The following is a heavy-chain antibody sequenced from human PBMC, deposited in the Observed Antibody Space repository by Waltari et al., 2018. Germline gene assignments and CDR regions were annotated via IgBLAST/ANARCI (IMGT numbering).Heavy chain of an antibody. CDR3: ARLMDIVVVVAATPHWYFDL. J-gene: IGHJ2*01. V-gene: IGHV1-2*06. CDR2: INPNSGGT. Sequence: QVQLVQSGAEVKKPGASVKVSCKASGYTFTGYYMHWVRQAPGQGLEWMGRINPNSGGTNYAQKFQGRVTMTSDTAISTAYMELSRLRSDDTAVYYCARLMDIVVVVAATPHWYFDLWGRGTLVTVSS. D-gene: IGHD2-15*01. CDR1: GYTFTGYY.